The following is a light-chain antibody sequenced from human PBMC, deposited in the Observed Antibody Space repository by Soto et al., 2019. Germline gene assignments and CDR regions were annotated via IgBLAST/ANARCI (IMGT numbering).Light chain of an antibody. CDR3: QQYASSPLT. CDR1: QSVGRDY. CDR2: GAS. V-gene: IGKV3D-20*01. J-gene: IGKJ4*01. Sequence: EIVLTQSPATLSLSPGERATLSCGASQSVGRDYLAWYQQKPGLAPRLLIHGASIRATGIPDRFSGSGSGTDFTLIINRLVHEDFAVYFCQQYASSPLTFGGGTEVEIK.